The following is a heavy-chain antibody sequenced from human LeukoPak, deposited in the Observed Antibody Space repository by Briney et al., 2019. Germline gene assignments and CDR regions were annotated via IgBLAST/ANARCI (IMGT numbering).Heavy chain of an antibody. CDR2: ISGSGGST. V-gene: IGHV3-23*01. CDR1: GFTFRGYG. D-gene: IGHD3-16*01. CDR3: AKKMRDYVWGSYPPAY. J-gene: IGHJ4*02. Sequence: GGSLRLSCAASGFTFRGYGMSWVRQVPGKGLEWVSAISGSGGSTYYADSVKGRFTISRDNSKNTLYLQMNSLRAEDTAVYYCAKKMRDYVWGSYPPAYWGQGTLVTVSS.